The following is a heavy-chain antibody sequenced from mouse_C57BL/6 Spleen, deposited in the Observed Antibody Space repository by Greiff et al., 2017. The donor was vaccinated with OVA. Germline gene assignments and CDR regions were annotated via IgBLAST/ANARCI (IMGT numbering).Heavy chain of an antibody. Sequence: EVQLVESGGGLVKPGGSLKLSCAASGFTFSSYTMSWVRQTPEKRLEWVATISGGGGNTYYPDSVKGRFTISRDNAKNTLYLQMSSLRSEDKALYYCARHDYGNSYAMDYWGQGTSVTVSS. V-gene: IGHV5-9*01. CDR2: ISGGGGNT. CDR1: GFTFSSYT. CDR3: ARHDYGNSYAMDY. D-gene: IGHD2-1*01. J-gene: IGHJ4*01.